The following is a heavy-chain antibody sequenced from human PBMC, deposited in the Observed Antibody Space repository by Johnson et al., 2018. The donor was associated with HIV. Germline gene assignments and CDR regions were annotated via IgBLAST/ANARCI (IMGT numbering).Heavy chain of an antibody. J-gene: IGHJ3*02. Sequence: VQLVESGGGVVRPGGSLRLSCAASGFTFSSYAMHWVRQAPGKGLEWVAVISYDGSNKNHADSVKGRFTISRDNSKNTLYLQMNSLRVDDTAVYHCARPSVMTTLTTTPWAFDIWGQGTMVTVSS. CDR1: GFTFSSYA. CDR3: ARPSVMTTLTTTPWAFDI. D-gene: IGHD4-17*01. CDR2: ISYDGSNK. V-gene: IGHV3-30*04.